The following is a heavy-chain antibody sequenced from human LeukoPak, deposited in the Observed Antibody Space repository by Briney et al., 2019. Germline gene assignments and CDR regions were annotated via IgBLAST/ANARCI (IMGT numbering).Heavy chain of an antibody. D-gene: IGHD3-10*01. Sequence: PGGSLRLSCAASGFTFSSYALSWVRQAPGKGLEWVSVISGSGADTYYADSVKGRFTISRDNSKNTLYLQMNSLRAEDTAVYYCAKTGLRFGVQKGLVDYWGQGTLVTVSS. V-gene: IGHV3-23*01. CDR2: ISGSGADT. CDR3: AKTGLRFGVQKGLVDY. CDR1: GFTFSSYA. J-gene: IGHJ4*02.